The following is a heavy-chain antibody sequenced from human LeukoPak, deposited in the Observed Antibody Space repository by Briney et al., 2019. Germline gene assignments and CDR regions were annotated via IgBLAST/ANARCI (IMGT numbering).Heavy chain of an antibody. V-gene: IGHV3-74*01. CDR1: GFTLSSYW. CDR2: INPDGSTT. D-gene: IGHD1-14*01. Sequence: QTGGSPRLSCAASGFTLSSYWMHWVRQAPGEGRVWVSRINPDGSTTSYADSVKGRFTISRDSAKNTLYLQMNSLRAEDTAVYYCARVSVGRYYFDNWGQGTPVTVS. CDR3: ARVSVGRYYFDN. J-gene: IGHJ4*02.